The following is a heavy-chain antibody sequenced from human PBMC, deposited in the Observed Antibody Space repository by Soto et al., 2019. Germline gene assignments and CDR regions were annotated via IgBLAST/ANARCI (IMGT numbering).Heavy chain of an antibody. J-gene: IGHJ4*02. CDR2: ITYDGSNK. Sequence: PVGSLRLSCRASGFNFDNYGMHWVRQAPGKGLEWVAVITYDGSNKYYADSVKGRFTISRDNSKNTLSLHLNTLKPEDTAVYHCAKDRVGGTFYTPLGFWGQGTLVTVSS. D-gene: IGHD1-7*01. CDR3: AKDRVGGTFYTPLGF. CDR1: GFNFDNYG. V-gene: IGHV3-30*18.